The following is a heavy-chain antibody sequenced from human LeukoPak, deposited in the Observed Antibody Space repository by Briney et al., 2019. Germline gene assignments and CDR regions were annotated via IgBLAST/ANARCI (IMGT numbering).Heavy chain of an antibody. Sequence: GGSLRLSCAASGFTFSSYSMNWVRQAPGKGLEWVSSISSSSYIYYADSVKGRFTISRDNAKNSLYLQMNSLRAEDTAVYYCARAHDYGDYYYYMDVWGKGTTVTVSS. D-gene: IGHD4-17*01. V-gene: IGHV3-21*01. CDR1: GFTFSSYS. CDR3: ARAHDYGDYYYYMDV. J-gene: IGHJ6*03. CDR2: ISSSSYI.